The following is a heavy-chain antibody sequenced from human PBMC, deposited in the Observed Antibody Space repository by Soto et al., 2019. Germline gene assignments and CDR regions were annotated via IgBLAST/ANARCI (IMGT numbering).Heavy chain of an antibody. D-gene: IGHD3-22*01. Sequence: QPGGSLRLSCAASGFTFSCSAMHWVRQASGKGLEWVGRIRSKANSYATAYAASVKGRFTISRDDSKNTAYLQMNSLKTEDTAVYYCTSRKKDSSGYYYWGQGTLVTVSS. CDR1: GFTFSCSA. V-gene: IGHV3-73*01. CDR3: TSRKKDSSGYYY. CDR2: IRSKANSYAT. J-gene: IGHJ4*02.